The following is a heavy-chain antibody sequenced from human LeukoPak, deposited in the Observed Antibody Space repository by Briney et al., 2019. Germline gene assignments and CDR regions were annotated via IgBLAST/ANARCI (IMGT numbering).Heavy chain of an antibody. CDR3: ARDPGIYYHDSSGRFDY. J-gene: IGHJ4*02. CDR1: GGSISSYY. CDR2: IYTSGST. Sequence: PSETLSLTCTVSGGSISSYYWSWIRQPAGKGLEWIGRIYTSGSTNYNPFLKSRVTMSVDTSKNQFSLKLSSVTAADTAVYYCARDPGIYYHDSSGRFDYWGQGTLVTVSS. V-gene: IGHV4-4*07. D-gene: IGHD3-22*01.